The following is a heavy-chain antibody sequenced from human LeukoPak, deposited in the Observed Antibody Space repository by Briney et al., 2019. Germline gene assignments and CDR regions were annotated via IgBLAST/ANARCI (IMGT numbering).Heavy chain of an antibody. J-gene: IGHJ3*02. CDR2: IYYSGST. CDR3: ARSLEKYCSSTSCPPSSFDI. V-gene: IGHV4-59*01. CDR1: GGSISSYY. D-gene: IGHD2-2*01. Sequence: PSETLSLTCTVSGGSISSYYWSWIRQPPGKGLEWIGYIYYSGSTNYNPSLKSRVTISVDTSKNQFSLKLSSVTAADTAVYYCARSLEKYCSSTSCPPSSFDIWGQGTMVTVSS.